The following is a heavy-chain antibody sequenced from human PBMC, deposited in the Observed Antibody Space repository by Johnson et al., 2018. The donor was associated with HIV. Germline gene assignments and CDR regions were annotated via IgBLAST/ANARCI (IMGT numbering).Heavy chain of an antibody. CDR2: ISSSGTTT. CDR3: AGDGWELLGVAAFDV. J-gene: IGHJ3*01. D-gene: IGHD1-26*01. V-gene: IGHV3-11*04. Sequence: QVQLVESGGGLVKPGGSLRLSCAASGFTSSDYYMSWIRQALGKGLEWVSYISSSGTTTYYADSAKGRLTISRDPYKNTLYLQMNSLRPEDTAVYYCAGDGWELLGVAAFDVWGQGTLVTVSS. CDR1: GFTSSDYY.